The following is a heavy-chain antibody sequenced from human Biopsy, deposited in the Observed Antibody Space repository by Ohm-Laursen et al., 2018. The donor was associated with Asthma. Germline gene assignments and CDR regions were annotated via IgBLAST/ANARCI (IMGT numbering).Heavy chain of an antibody. CDR2: IYSGDNT. CDR3: AKESGTVGWHADYLEE. J-gene: IGHJ4*02. V-gene: IGHV3-53*01. D-gene: IGHD6-19*01. Sequence: GSLRLSCSASGFSVSTKYMSWVRQAPGEGLEWVSLIYSGDNTYYAASVKGRFTISSDTLKNTVFLHLSSLRAEDTAVYYCAKESGTVGWHADYLEEWGRGTLVTVSS. CDR1: GFSVSTKY.